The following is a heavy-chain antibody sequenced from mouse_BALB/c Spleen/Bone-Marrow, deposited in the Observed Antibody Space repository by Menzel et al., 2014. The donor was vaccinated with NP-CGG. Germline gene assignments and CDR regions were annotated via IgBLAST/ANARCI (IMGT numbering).Heavy chain of an antibody. Sequence: EVMLVESGGDLVKPGGSLKLSCAASGFTFSSYGMSWVRQTPDKRLEWVATISSGGSYTYYPDSVKGRFTISRDNAKNTLYLQRSSLKSEDTAMYYCARGGGAYYGNYWFAYWGQGTLVTVSA. CDR3: ARGGGAYYGNYWFAY. CDR1: GFTFSSYG. D-gene: IGHD2-10*01. J-gene: IGHJ3*01. V-gene: IGHV5-6*02. CDR2: ISSGGSYT.